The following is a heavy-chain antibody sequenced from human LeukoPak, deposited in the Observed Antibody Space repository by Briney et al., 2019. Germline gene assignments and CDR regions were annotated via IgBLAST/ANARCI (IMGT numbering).Heavy chain of an antibody. V-gene: IGHV1-8*01. D-gene: IGHD1-14*01. CDR1: GNTFTSFV. CDR3: ARRNRAYWYFDL. J-gene: IGHJ2*01. Sequence: GASEPVSCTASGNTFTSFVINGVRQASGQGLEWVGWMNSHSGQSDFAQKFQGRVTLTRNTSISTAYMELTSLRAEDSAIYYCARRNRAYWYFDLWGRGTPVTVSS. CDR2: MNSHSGQS.